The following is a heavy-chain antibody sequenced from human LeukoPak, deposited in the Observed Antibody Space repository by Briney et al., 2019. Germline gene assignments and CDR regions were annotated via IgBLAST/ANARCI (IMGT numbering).Heavy chain of an antibody. D-gene: IGHD5-12*01. CDR1: GGTFSSYA. Sequence: SVKVSCKASGGTFSSYAISWVRQAPGQGLEWMGGIIPIFGTANYAQKFQGRVTITADESTSTAYMELSSLRSEDTAVYYCAGYIVATTSYFDNWGQGTLVTASS. CDR3: AGYIVATTSYFDN. V-gene: IGHV1-69*13. J-gene: IGHJ4*02. CDR2: IIPIFGTA.